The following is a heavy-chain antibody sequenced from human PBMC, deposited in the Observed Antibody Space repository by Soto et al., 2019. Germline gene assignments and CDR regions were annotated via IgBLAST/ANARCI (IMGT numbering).Heavy chain of an antibody. J-gene: IGHJ4*01. Sequence: EAQLVESGGGLVTPGESLRLSCVASGFTFSNAWMSWVRQVPGKGLEWIGRITSKSAGATTAYAAPVTGRFTVSRDDLKNTLYLQVNSLKTEDAGIYYCYTEHTLFMAHWGHGTLVTVSS. CDR1: GFTFSNAW. CDR3: YTEHTLFMAH. V-gene: IGHV3-15*01. CDR2: ITSKSAGATT.